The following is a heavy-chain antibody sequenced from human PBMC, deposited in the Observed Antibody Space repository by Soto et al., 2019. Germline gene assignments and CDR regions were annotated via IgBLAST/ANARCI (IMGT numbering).Heavy chain of an antibody. D-gene: IGHD3-10*01. V-gene: IGHV1-69*12. Sequence: QVQLVQSGAEVKKPGSSVKVSCKASGGTFSSYAINWVRQSPGQGIEWMGGIIRISSAPDYAQRFQGRVTITADESTSTAYLELSSLRSEDTAVYYCARQGSNEYYYYGMDVWGQGTTVTVSS. CDR2: IIRISSAP. CDR3: ARQGSNEYYYYGMDV. J-gene: IGHJ6*02. CDR1: GGTFSSYA.